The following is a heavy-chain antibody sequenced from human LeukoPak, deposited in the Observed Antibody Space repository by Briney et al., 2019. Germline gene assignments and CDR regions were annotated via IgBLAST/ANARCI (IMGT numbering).Heavy chain of an antibody. J-gene: IGHJ4*02. D-gene: IGHD5-12*01. CDR3: AQDRAWIEFYF. V-gene: IGHV3-7*01. Sequence: GGSLRLSCAASGFTFSHYWMSWVRQAPGKGLEWVADIKQDGSEKYYVDSVKGRFTISRDNAKNSLYLQMNSLRAEDTAVYYCAQDRAWIEFYFWGQGTLVTVSS. CDR2: IKQDGSEK. CDR1: GFTFSHYW.